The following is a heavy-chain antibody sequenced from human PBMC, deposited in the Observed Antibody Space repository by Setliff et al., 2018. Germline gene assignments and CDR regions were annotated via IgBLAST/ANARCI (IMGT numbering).Heavy chain of an antibody. CDR1: GFTFSSYW. Sequence: PGGSLRLSCAASGFTFSSYWMSWVRQAPGRGLEWVATITQGGSEKFYVDSVKGRFNISRDNAKNSLSLQMNSLRAEDTAVYYCAGDPPRSDWRLDSWGQGTLVTVSS. CDR2: ITQGGSEK. J-gene: IGHJ4*02. CDR3: AGDPPRSDWRLDS. D-gene: IGHD1-26*01. V-gene: IGHV3-7*01.